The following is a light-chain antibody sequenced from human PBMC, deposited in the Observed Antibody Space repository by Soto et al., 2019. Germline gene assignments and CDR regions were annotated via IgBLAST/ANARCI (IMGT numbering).Light chain of an antibody. J-gene: IGKJ1*01. V-gene: IGKV1-5*01. CDR2: DAS. Sequence: DSQMTQSPSTLSESVGDRLTITCRASQSISSWVAWYQQEPAKAPKLXXYDASSLESGVPSRFSGNASGTDFTLPICRLQAEDFATYDGQQYNSYLTWTFCQGTKVDIK. CDR3: QQYNSYLTWT. CDR1: QSISSW.